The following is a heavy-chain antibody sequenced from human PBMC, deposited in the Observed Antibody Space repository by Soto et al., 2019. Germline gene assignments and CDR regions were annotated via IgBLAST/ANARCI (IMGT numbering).Heavy chain of an antibody. Sequence: QFQLVQSGAEVKKPGASVMVSCKASVYTFTRYGISWGRQAPGQGLEGMGWISAYNVNTNYAQKLQGRVTMTTDASTSTAYMELRSLRSDDKAVYYCARLSSSWYAYWGQGTLVTVS. CDR1: VYTFTRYG. J-gene: IGHJ4*02. CDR3: ARLSSSWYAY. CDR2: ISAYNVNT. V-gene: IGHV1-18*04. D-gene: IGHD6-13*01.